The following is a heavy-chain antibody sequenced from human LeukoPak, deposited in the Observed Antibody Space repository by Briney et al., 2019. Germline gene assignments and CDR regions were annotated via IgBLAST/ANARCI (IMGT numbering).Heavy chain of an antibody. CDR1: GFTFSNAW. J-gene: IGHJ4*02. CDR2: IKSKTDSGTT. Sequence: GGSLRLSCAASGFTFSNAWMNWVRQAPGKGLEWVGRIKSKTDSGTTDYAAPVKGRFTISRDDSKNALYLQMNSLKTEDTAVYYCTTLWLVLGYFDYWGQGTLVTVSS. CDR3: TTLWLVLGYFDY. V-gene: IGHV3-15*07. D-gene: IGHD6-19*01.